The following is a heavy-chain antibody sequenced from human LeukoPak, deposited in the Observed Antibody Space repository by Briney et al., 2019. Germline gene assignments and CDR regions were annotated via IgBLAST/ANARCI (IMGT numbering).Heavy chain of an antibody. J-gene: IGHJ3*02. D-gene: IGHD3-22*01. CDR1: GFTFSNAW. Sequence: GGSLGLSCAASGFTFSNAWMSWVRQAPGKGLEWVGRIKSKTDGGTTDYAAPVKGRFTISRDDSKNTLYLQMNSLKTEDTAVYYCTTAYYDSSGYADGAFDIWGQGTMVTVSS. V-gene: IGHV3-15*01. CDR2: IKSKTDGGTT. CDR3: TTAYYDSSGYADGAFDI.